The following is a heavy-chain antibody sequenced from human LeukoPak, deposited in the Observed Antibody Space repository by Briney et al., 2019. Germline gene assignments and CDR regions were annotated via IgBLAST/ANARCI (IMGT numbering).Heavy chain of an antibody. V-gene: IGHV4-34*01. Sequence: PSETLSLTCAVYGGSFSGYYWSWIRQPPGKGLEWIGEINHSGSTNYNPSLKSRVTISVDTSKNQFSLKLSSVTAADRAVYYCARIGVSAYYYYYYGMDVWGQGTTVTVSS. D-gene: IGHD3-10*01. J-gene: IGHJ6*02. CDR3: ARIGVSAYYYYYYGMDV. CDR2: INHSGST. CDR1: GGSFSGYY.